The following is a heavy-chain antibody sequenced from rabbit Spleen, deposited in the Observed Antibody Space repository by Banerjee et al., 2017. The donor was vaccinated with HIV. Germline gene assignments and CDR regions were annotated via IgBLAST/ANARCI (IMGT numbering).Heavy chain of an antibody. V-gene: IGHV1S45*01. Sequence: QEQLVESGGGLVQPGGSLKLSCKASGFDLSSYGVSWVRQAPGKGLEWIVCIDSGSSGFTYFASWAKGRFTISKTSSTTVTLQMTSLTAADTATYFCARDTASSFSSYGMDLWGQGTLVTVS. CDR1: GFDLSSYG. D-gene: IGHD8-1*01. J-gene: IGHJ6*01. CDR2: IDSGSSGFT. CDR3: ARDTASSFSSYGMDL.